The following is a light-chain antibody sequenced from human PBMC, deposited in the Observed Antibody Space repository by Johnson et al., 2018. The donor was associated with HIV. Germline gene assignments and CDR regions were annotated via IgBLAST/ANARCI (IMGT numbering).Light chain of an antibody. CDR1: SSNIGNNY. V-gene: IGLV1-51*02. CDR2: ENN. J-gene: IGLJ1*01. Sequence: QSVLTQPPSVSAAPGQKVTISCSGSSSNIGNNYVSWYQQLPGTAPKLLIYENNKRPSGIPDRFSGSKSGTSATLGLTGLQTGDAADYYCGTWVSSLGANVFGTGTKVTVL. CDR3: GTWVSSLGANV.